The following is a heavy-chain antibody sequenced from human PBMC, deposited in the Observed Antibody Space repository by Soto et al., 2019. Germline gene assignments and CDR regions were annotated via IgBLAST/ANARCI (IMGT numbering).Heavy chain of an antibody. J-gene: IGHJ6*02. CDR1: GFTFTNYF. CDR3: ARGDGRGSSGFYYYYGMDV. Sequence: QVQLVQSGAEVKKPGASVKVSCKASGFTFTNYFFHWVRQAPRQGLEWMGIISPYDGSRNYVQSFHVRVPTTSDPSTSTVYMELSSLTSEDTAVYYCARGDGRGSSGFYYYYGMDVWGHGTTVTVSS. V-gene: IGHV1-46*01. D-gene: IGHD6-25*01. CDR2: ISPYDGSR.